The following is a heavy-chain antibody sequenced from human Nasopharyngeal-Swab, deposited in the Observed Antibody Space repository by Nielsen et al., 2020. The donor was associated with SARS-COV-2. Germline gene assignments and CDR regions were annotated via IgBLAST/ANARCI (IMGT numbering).Heavy chain of an antibody. D-gene: IGHD2-2*02. J-gene: IGHJ4*02. V-gene: IGHV2-70*20. CDR3: ARIHPYTNAFDY. CDR2: IDWADDN. CDR1: GFSLNTSGMC. Sequence: SGPTLVKPTQTLTLTCTFSGFSLNTSGMCVSWVRQPPGKALEWLAIIDWADDNYYNASLKTRLTISTDTSKNHVILTMTNMDPVDTATYYCARIHPYTNAFDYWGQGALVTVSS.